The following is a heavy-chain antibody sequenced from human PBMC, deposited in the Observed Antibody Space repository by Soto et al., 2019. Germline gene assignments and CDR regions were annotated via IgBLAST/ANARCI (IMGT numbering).Heavy chain of an antibody. D-gene: IGHD3-22*01. CDR2: IGGSGLTT. J-gene: IGHJ4*02. Sequence: PGGSLRLSGAASAFTFNNYAISWVRQAPGKGLEWVSGIGGSGLTTYYADSVKGRFTISRDNSNNTLFLQMNSLRAEDTAVYYCAKSRYSDSSGDFYDYWGQGTLVPVSS. CDR3: AKSRYSDSSGDFYDY. V-gene: IGHV3-23*01. CDR1: AFTFNNYA.